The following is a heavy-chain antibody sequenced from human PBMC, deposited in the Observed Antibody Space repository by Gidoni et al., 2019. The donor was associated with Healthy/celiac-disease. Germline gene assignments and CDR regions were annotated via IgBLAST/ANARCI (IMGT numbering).Heavy chain of an antibody. Sequence: QLQLQASGPGLVKPSETLSLTCTVSGGSISSSSYYWGWIRQPPGKGLEWIGSIYYSGSTYYNPSLKSRVTISVDTSKNQFSLKLSSVTAADTAVYYCASPGIAVGHEAFDIWGQGTMVTVSS. J-gene: IGHJ3*02. CDR1: GGSISSSSYY. CDR2: IYYSGST. CDR3: ASPGIAVGHEAFDI. D-gene: IGHD6-19*01. V-gene: IGHV4-39*07.